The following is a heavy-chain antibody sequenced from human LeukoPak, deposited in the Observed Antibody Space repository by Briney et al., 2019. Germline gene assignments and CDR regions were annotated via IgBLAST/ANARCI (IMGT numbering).Heavy chain of an antibody. CDR3: ARGRNVGIVVVPAAIGWFDP. D-gene: IGHD2-2*03. CDR1: GDSVSDNSAA. CDR2: TYYRSNWYY. V-gene: IGHV6-1*01. Sequence: SQTLSLTCAISGDSVSDNSAAWNWIRQSPSRGLEWLGRTYYRSNWYYNYAISVKSRITVTPDTSKNQFSLQLNSVTAADTAVYYCARGRNVGIVVVPAAIGWFDPWGQGTLVTVSS. J-gene: IGHJ5*02.